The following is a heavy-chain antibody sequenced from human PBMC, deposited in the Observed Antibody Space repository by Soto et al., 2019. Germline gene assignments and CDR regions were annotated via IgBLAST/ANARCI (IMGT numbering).Heavy chain of an antibody. CDR1: GGSISGYY. CDR2: INHSGST. CDR3: ARARGYGSGYFDY. Sequence: PSETLSLTCTVSGGSISGYYWSWIRQPPGKGLEWIGEINHSGSTNYNPSLKSRVTISVDTSKNQFSLKLSSVTAADTAVYYCARARGYGSGYFDYWGQGTLVTVSS. D-gene: IGHD3-10*01. V-gene: IGHV4-34*01. J-gene: IGHJ4*02.